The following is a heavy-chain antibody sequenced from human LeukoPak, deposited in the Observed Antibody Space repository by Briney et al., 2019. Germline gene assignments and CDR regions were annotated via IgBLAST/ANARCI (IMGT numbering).Heavy chain of an antibody. Sequence: GGSLRLSCAASGFTFKTYAIHWLRQAPGKGLEWVAFISYDGAVKYYADSLRGRSSISRDNSKNTLSLQMNSLRPEDTAVYYCARDLSTWYAFDYWGQGTVVTVSS. V-gene: IGHV3-30-3*01. D-gene: IGHD6-13*01. CDR2: ISYDGAVK. CDR1: GFTFKTYA. J-gene: IGHJ4*02. CDR3: ARDLSTWYAFDY.